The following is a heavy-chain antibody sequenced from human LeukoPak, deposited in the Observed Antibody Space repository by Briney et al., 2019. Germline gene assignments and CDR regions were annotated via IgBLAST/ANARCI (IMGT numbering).Heavy chain of an antibody. D-gene: IGHD2-2*01. CDR1: GGTFSSYA. V-gene: IGHV1-69*04. Sequence: SVKVSCKAFGGTFSSYAISWVRQAPGQGLEWMGRIIPILGIANYAQKFQGRVTITADKSTSTAYMELSSLRSEDTAVYYCARGRYCSSTSCLYFDYWGQGTLVTVSS. CDR3: ARGRYCSSTSCLYFDY. CDR2: IIPILGIA. J-gene: IGHJ4*02.